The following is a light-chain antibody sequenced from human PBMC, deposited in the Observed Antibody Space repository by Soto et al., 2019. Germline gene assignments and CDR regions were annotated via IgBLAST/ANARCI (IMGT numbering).Light chain of an antibody. J-gene: IGLJ1*01. CDR2: DVH. V-gene: IGLV2-14*01. CDR1: SSDVGGYNY. CDR3: SSYTSSSTYV. Sequence: QSALTQPASVSGSPGQSIAISCTGTSSDVGGYNYVSWYQQHPGKAPKLMVYDVHDRPSGVSDRFSGSKSGNTASLTISGLQAEDEADYYCSSYTSSSTYVFGTGTKVTVL.